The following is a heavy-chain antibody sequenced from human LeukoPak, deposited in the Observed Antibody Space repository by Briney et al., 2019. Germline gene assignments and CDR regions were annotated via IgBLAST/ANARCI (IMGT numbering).Heavy chain of an antibody. Sequence: GSLRLSCAASGFTVSSNYMSWVRQAPGKGLEWVSVIYSGGSTSYADSVKGRFTISRDNSKNTLYLQMNSLRAEDTAVYYCASRATVTTDRFWFDPWGQGTLVTVSS. D-gene: IGHD4-11*01. CDR2: IYSGGST. CDR3: ASRATVTTDRFWFDP. J-gene: IGHJ5*02. V-gene: IGHV3-53*01. CDR1: GFTVSSNY.